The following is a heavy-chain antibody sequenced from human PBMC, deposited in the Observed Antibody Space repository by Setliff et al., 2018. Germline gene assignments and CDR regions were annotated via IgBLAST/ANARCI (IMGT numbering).Heavy chain of an antibody. CDR2: IYSSGST. J-gene: IGHJ5*02. Sequence: SETLSLTCTVSGGSISSSYWSWIRQPPGKGLEWIGYIYSSGSTNYNPPLKSRVTISVDTSKNQFSLKLSSVTAADTAVYYCARAAKYDSSSYYGLWLDPWGQGTLVTVSS. CDR1: GGSISSSY. CDR3: ARAAKYDSSSYYGLWLDP. V-gene: IGHV4-59*01. D-gene: IGHD3-22*01.